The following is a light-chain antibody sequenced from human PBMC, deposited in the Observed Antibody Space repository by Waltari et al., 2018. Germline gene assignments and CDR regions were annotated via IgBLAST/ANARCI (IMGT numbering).Light chain of an antibody. Sequence: QSALTQPASVSGSPGQSITISCTGLNSDVGNYNLVSWYQHHPGKAPKVMIYEVTKRPSGVSNRFSGSKSGNTASLTISGLQAEDEADYYCCSYAGSTTSVMFGGGTKLTVL. CDR2: EVT. CDR1: NSDVGNYNL. V-gene: IGLV2-23*02. CDR3: CSYAGSTTSVM. J-gene: IGLJ3*02.